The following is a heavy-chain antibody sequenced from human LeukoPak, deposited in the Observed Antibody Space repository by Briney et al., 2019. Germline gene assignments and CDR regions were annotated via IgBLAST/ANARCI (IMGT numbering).Heavy chain of an antibody. V-gene: IGHV4-61*02. CDR2: FYGSGDT. D-gene: IGHD3-16*02. Sequence: SQTLSPTCTLSGGSIASGDSYWTWIRQPAGKGLEWIGRFYGSGDTIYNPSLKSRVTISADRLKNQFSLRLSSVTAADTPVYYCARGYPFDCWGQGTLVSVSS. CDR3: ARGYPFDC. J-gene: IGHJ4*02. CDR1: GGSIASGDSY.